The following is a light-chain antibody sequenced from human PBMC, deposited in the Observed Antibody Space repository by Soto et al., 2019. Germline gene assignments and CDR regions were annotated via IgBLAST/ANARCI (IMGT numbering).Light chain of an antibody. J-gene: IGKJ1*01. CDR1: ESVASSY. Sequence: EIVLTQAPGTLSLSPGERATLSCRASESVASSYLAWYQQKPGQAPRLLIYGASSRASGIPDRFSGRGSGTDFTLNISRLEPEDFGVYYCQQYGSSPWAFGPGTKVDIK. V-gene: IGKV3-20*01. CDR2: GAS. CDR3: QQYGSSPWA.